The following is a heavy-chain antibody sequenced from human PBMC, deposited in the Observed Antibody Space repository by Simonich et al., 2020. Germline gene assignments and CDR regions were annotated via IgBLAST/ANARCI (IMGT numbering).Heavy chain of an antibody. CDR3: ARLAPGYSGSYPEYFQH. V-gene: IGHV4-38-2*01. CDR1: GYSISSGYY. J-gene: IGHJ1*01. CDR2: IYHSESP. Sequence: QVQLQESGPGLVKPSETLSLTCAVSGYSISSGYYWGWIRQPPGKGLEWIGSIYHSESPYYNPSPKSRVTISVDTSKNQFALKRSSVTAADTAVYYCARLAPGYSGSYPEYFQHWGQGTLVTVSS. D-gene: IGHD1-26*01.